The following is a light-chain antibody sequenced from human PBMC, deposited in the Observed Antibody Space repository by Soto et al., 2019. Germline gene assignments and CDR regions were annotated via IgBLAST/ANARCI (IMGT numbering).Light chain of an antibody. V-gene: IGLV2-14*01. Sequence: QPALTQPASVSGSPGQSITISCTGTSSYVGGYNYVSWYQQHPGKAPKLMIYDVSDRPSGVSNRFSGSKSGNTASLTISGLQADDEADYYCSSYTSSRTRVFGTGTKVTVL. J-gene: IGLJ1*01. CDR3: SSYTSSRTRV. CDR2: DVS. CDR1: SSYVGGYNY.